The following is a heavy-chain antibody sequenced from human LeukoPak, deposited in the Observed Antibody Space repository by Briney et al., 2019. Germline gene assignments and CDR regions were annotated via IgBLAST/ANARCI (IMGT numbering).Heavy chain of an antibody. D-gene: IGHD4-11*01. CDR3: ARYATVTHYFDY. Sequence: PSETLSLTCTVSGGSVSNDDYYWTWIRQPPGKGLEWIGYIYYSGSANCHPSLKSRVTISLDTSKNQFSLKLSSVTAADTAVYYCARYATVTHYFDYWGQGTLVTVSS. J-gene: IGHJ4*02. CDR2: IYYSGSA. V-gene: IGHV4-61*08. CDR1: GGSVSNDDYY.